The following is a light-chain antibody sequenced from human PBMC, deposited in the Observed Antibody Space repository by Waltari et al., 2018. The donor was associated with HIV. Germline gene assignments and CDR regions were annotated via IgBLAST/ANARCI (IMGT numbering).Light chain of an antibody. CDR1: KLGQKL. V-gene: IGLV3-1*01. CDR2: QDT. Sequence: SYGLTQPPSVSVSPGQTVTISCSGDKLGQKLVSWYLQKAGQSPVLVIYQDTQRPSGIPDRFSASNSGGTANLTISGTQAADEGDYFCQAWDNTVVFGGGTKLTVL. CDR3: QAWDNTVV. J-gene: IGLJ2*01.